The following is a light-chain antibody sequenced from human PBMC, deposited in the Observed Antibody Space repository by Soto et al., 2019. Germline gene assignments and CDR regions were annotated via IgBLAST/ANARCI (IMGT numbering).Light chain of an antibody. Sequence: QSALTQPASVSGSPGQSITISCTGTSSDVGGYNYVSWYQQHPGKAPKLMIYDVSNRPSGVSNRFSGSKSGNTASLTISGLQAEDAADYYCSSYTYVFGTGTKVTVL. J-gene: IGLJ1*01. CDR3: SSYTYV. CDR1: SSDVGGYNY. CDR2: DVS. V-gene: IGLV2-14*01.